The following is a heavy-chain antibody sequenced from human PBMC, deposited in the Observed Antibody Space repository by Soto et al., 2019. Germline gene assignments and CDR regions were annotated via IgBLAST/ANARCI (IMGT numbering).Heavy chain of an antibody. V-gene: IGHV6-1*01. Sequence: PSQTLSLTCAISGDSVSSNSAAWNWIRQSPSRGLEWLGRTYYRSKWYNDYAVSVKSRITINPDTSKNQFSLQLNSVTPEDTAAYYCARERRELWFGELYYYGMDVWGQGTTVTVSS. CDR2: TYYRSKWYN. CDR3: ARERRELWFGELYYYGMDV. D-gene: IGHD3-10*01. CDR1: GDSVSSNSAA. J-gene: IGHJ6*02.